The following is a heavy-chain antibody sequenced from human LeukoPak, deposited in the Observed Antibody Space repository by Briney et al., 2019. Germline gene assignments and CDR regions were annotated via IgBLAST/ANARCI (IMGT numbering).Heavy chain of an antibody. CDR3: AKGVLRFLEWLPFDI. Sequence: GGSLRLSCAPSGFTFSSYAMSWVRQAPGKGLEWVSAISGRGGSTYYADSVKGRITISRDNSKNTLYLQMNSLRAEDTAVYYCAKGVLRFLEWLPFDIWGQGTMVTVSS. CDR1: GFTFSSYA. V-gene: IGHV3-23*01. D-gene: IGHD3-3*01. J-gene: IGHJ3*02. CDR2: ISGRGGST.